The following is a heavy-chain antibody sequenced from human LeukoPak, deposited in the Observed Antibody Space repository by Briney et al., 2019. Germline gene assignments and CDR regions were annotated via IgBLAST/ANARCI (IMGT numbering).Heavy chain of an antibody. CDR1: GFTFSSYA. V-gene: IGHV3-23*01. CDR3: ARDRGGSYYDIAFDI. CDR2: ISGSGGST. J-gene: IGHJ3*02. Sequence: PGGSLRLSCAASGFTFSSYAMSWVRQAPGKGLEWVSAISGSGGSTYYADSVKGRFTISRDDAKNSLYLQMNSLRAEDTAVYYCARDRGGSYYDIAFDIWGQGTMVTVSS. D-gene: IGHD1-26*01.